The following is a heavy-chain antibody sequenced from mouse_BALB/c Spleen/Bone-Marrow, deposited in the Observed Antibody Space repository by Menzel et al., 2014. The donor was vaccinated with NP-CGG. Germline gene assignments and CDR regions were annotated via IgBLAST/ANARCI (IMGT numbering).Heavy chain of an antibody. Sequence: VKLVESGPGLVQPSQSLSITCTVSGFSLTIYGIHWIRQSPGKGLEWLGVILSGGSSDYNAAFISRVSINKDNSKSQVFFKMNSLQANDTAIYYCARNYDYDAYYFDYWGQGTFITVSS. D-gene: IGHD2-4*01. CDR2: ILSGGSS. J-gene: IGHJ2*02. CDR1: GFSLTIYG. V-gene: IGHV2-2*02. CDR3: ARNYDYDAYYFDY.